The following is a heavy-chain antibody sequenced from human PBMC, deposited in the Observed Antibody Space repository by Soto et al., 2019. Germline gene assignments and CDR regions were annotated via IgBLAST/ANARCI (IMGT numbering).Heavy chain of an antibody. CDR2: SYHGGST. J-gene: IGHJ5*02. CDR1: GGSISSGGYS. CDR3: ANVPRP. D-gene: IGHD6-6*01. V-gene: IGHV4-30-2*01. Sequence: QLQLQESGSGLVKPSQTLSLTCAVSGGSISSGGYSCSWIRQPPGKGLEWIGNSYHGGSTDYNPSLQRRVTISVDRSMNQFSLKLRSVSAAATALYCCANVPRPWGQGTLVTVSS.